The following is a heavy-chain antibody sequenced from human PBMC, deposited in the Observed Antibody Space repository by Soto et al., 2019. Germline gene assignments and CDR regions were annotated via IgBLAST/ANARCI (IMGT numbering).Heavy chain of an antibody. J-gene: IGHJ6*02. CDR1: GDSISSGGYY. CDR2: IYYSGST. Sequence: SETLSLTCSVSGDSISSGGYYWSWIRQHPGKGLEWIGYIYYSGSTYYNPSLKSRVTISVDTSKNQFSLKLSSVTAADTAVYYCARDPITMVRGTAGYYGMDVWGQGTTVTVSS. V-gene: IGHV4-31*03. D-gene: IGHD3-10*01. CDR3: ARDPITMVRGTAGYYGMDV.